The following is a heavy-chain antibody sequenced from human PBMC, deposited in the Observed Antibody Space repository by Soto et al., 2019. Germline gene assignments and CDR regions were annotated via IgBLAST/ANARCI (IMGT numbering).Heavy chain of an antibody. CDR1: GYTLTELS. V-gene: IGHV1-24*01. J-gene: IGHJ3*02. Sequence: ASVKVSCKVSGYTLTELSMHWVRQAPGKGLEWMGGFDPEDGETIYAQKFQGRVTMTEDTSTDTAYMELSSLRSEDTAVYYCATGLGYYYDSSGSLGAFDIWGQGTMVTVSS. D-gene: IGHD3-22*01. CDR2: FDPEDGET. CDR3: ATGLGYYYDSSGSLGAFDI.